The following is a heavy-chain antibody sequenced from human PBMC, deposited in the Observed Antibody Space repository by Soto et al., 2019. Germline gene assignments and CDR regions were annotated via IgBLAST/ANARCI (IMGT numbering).Heavy chain of an antibody. CDR1: GFTFSRYG. V-gene: IGHV3-30*18. CDR2: ISYDGSNK. D-gene: IGHD3-22*01. CDR3: AKEGFFYDSSGYPSN. J-gene: IGHJ4*02. Sequence: GGSLRLSCAASGFTFSRYGMHWVRQGPGKGLEWVAVISYDGSNKYYADSVKGRFTISRDNSKNTLYLQMNSLRAEDTAVYYCAKEGFFYDSSGYPSNWGQGT.